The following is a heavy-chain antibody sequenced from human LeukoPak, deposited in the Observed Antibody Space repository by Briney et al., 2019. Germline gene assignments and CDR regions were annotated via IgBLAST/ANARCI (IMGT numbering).Heavy chain of an antibody. CDR3: VRESLNFDC. CDR1: GDSVSSNRAA. CDR2: TYYRSKWYT. V-gene: IGHV6-1*01. J-gene: IGHJ4*02. Sequence: SQTLSLTCAISGDSVSSNRAAWNWIRQSPSRGLEWLGGTYYRSKWYTDSAVSVKSRITISADTSKNQFSLQLNSVTPEDTAVYYCVRESLNFDCWGQGTLVTVSS.